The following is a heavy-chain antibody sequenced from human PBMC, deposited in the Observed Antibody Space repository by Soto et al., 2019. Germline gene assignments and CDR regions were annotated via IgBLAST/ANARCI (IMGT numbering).Heavy chain of an antibody. J-gene: IGHJ6*02. D-gene: IGHD2-2*01. V-gene: IGHV1-3*01. Sequence: AASVNVYWKASAETFTRYDMNWVRHAPGQRLERLGWINAGNGNAKYSQKFQGRVTITRDTSASTAYMELSCMRSEDTAVYYCARDLGLLSVFVPVAMGNYYYYGMDVWGQGTTVTVSS. CDR2: INAGNGNA. CDR1: AETFTRYD. CDR3: ARDLGLLSVFVPVAMGNYYYYGMDV.